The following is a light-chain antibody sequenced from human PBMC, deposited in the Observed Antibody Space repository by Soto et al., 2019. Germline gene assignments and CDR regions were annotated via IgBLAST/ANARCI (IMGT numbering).Light chain of an antibody. CDR1: QSVSSN. CDR2: DAS. Sequence: EKVMTQSPATLSVSPGERATLSCRASQSVSSNLARYQQKPGQTPRLLIYDASTRATGIPARFSGGRSGTEFTLHITILEAEDLELYYYQPYDDWPETFCQATKLQSK. CDR3: QPYDDWPET. V-gene: IGKV3-15*01. J-gene: IGKJ1*01.